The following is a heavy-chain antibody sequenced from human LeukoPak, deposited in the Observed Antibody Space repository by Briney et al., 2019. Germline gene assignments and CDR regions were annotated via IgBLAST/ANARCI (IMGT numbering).Heavy chain of an antibody. D-gene: IGHD3-3*01. V-gene: IGHV3-11*04. CDR2: ISRSGSTK. CDR3: ASSVLRFLEWSNDAFDI. CDR1: GFTFSGFY. Sequence: GGSLRLSCAASGFTFSGFYMTWIRQAPGKGLEWVSYISRSGSTKYYADSVKGRFTISRDNAKNSLYLQMNSLRAEDTAVYYCASSVLRFLEWSNDAFDIWGQGTMVTVSS. J-gene: IGHJ3*02.